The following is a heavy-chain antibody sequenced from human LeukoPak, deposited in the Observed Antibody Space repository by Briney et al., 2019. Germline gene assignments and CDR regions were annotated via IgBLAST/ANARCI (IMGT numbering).Heavy chain of an antibody. J-gene: IGHJ4*02. CDR2: IYYSGST. V-gene: IGHV4-59*08. CDR1: GGSISSYY. D-gene: IGHD6-13*01. Sequence: SETLSLTCTVSGGSISSYYWSWIRQPPGKGPEWIGYIYYSGSTNYNPSLKSRVTISVDTSKNQFSLKLSSVTAADTAVYYCARHRAAAHYFDYWGQGTLVTVSS. CDR3: ARHRAAAHYFDY.